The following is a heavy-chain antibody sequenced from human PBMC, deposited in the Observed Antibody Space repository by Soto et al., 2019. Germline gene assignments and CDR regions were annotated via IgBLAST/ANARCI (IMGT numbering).Heavy chain of an antibody. CDR3: ARAGIGDGYFDY. V-gene: IGHV4-31*03. CDR1: GGSIRSGDYS. CDR2: IFYSGST. J-gene: IGHJ4*02. Sequence: QVQLQESGPGLVKPSQTLSLTCTVSGGSIRSGDYSWTWIRQHPGKGLEWIGYIFYSGSTYYNPSLKSRVTISVDTSKNQFSLKLNSVTAADTAVYYCARAGIGDGYFDYWGQGTLVTFSS. D-gene: IGHD3-10*01.